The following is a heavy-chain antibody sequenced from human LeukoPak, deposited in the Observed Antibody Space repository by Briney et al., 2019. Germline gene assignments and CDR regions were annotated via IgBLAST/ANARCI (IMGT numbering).Heavy chain of an antibody. CDR1: GGTFSSYA. CDR3: ASRPGSLRPISKSAYYMDV. CDR2: IIPIFGTA. V-gene: IGHV1-69*13. D-gene: IGHD2-21*01. Sequence: SVKVSCXASGGTFSSYAISWVRQAPGQGLEWMGGIIPIFGTANYAQKFQGRVTITADESTSTAYMELSSLRSEDTAVYYCASRPGSLRPISKSAYYMDVWGKGTTVTVSS. J-gene: IGHJ6*03.